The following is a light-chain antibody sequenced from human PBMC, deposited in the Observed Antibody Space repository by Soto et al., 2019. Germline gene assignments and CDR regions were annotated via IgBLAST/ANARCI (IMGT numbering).Light chain of an antibody. V-gene: IGKV3D-20*02. Sequence: EIVLTQSPGTLSLSPGERATLSCRASQSVDSTYLAWYQQKPDQSPRLLIYATSTRATGIPARFSGSGSGTDFTLTISSLEPEDFAVYYCQQRSNWPKLTFGGGTKVDIK. CDR1: QSVDSTY. CDR2: ATS. CDR3: QQRSNWPKLT. J-gene: IGKJ4*01.